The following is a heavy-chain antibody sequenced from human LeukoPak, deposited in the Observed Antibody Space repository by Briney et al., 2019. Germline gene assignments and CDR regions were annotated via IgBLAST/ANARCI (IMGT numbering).Heavy chain of an antibody. V-gene: IGHV3-53*01. Sequence: GGSLRLSCAASGFTVSSNYMSWVRQAPGKGLEWVSVIYSGGSTHYADSVKGRFTISRDNSKNTLYLQMNSLRAEDTAVYYCAGSGKDYYYYYGMDVWGQGTTVTVSS. CDR1: GFTVSSNY. J-gene: IGHJ6*02. CDR3: AGSGKDYYYYYGMDV. D-gene: IGHD3-10*01. CDR2: IYSGGST.